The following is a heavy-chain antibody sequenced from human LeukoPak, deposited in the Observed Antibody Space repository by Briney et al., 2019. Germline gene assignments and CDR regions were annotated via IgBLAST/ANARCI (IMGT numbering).Heavy chain of an antibody. D-gene: IGHD2-21*01. CDR3: ARDQTFVGGIDC. J-gene: IGHJ4*02. CDR2: VNRDGSRT. CDR1: GFTFSSYW. Sequence: PGGSLRLSCSASGFTFSSYWMHWVRQVPGKGLVWVSRVNRDGSRTSQADSVKGRFTISRDNAKNTLYLQMNSLRAEDTAVYYCARDQTFVGGIDCWGQRTLVTVSS. V-gene: IGHV3-74*01.